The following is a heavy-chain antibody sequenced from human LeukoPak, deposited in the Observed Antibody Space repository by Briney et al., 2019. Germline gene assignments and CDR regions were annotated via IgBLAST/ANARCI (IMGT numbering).Heavy chain of an antibody. CDR3: ARGPRKGYYGSNYFDY. CDR2: INHSGST. D-gene: IGHD3-10*01. Sequence: PSETLSLTCTVSGGSISSSSYYWGWIRQPPGKGLEWIGEINHSGSTNYNPSLKSRVTISVDTSKNQFSLKLSSVTAADTAVYYCARGPRKGYYGSNYFDYWGQGTLVTVSS. J-gene: IGHJ4*02. CDR1: GGSISSSSYY. V-gene: IGHV4-39*07.